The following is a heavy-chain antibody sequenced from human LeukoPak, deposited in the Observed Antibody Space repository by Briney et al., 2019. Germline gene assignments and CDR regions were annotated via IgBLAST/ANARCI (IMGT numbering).Heavy chain of an antibody. Sequence: SETLSLTCTVSGGSISGYYWHWVRQPPGKGLEWIGYISSTGSTTYNPSLKSRVTISVDTSKKQFSLRLSSVTAADTAVYYCARDGQGSSWYQSFDYWGQGTLVTVSS. J-gene: IGHJ4*02. V-gene: IGHV4-59*12. CDR3: ARDGQGSSWYQSFDY. CDR1: GGSISGYY. CDR2: ISSTGST. D-gene: IGHD6-13*01.